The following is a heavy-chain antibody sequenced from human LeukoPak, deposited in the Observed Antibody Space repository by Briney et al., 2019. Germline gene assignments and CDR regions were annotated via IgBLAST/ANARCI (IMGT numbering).Heavy chain of an antibody. J-gene: IGHJ4*02. CDR3: AKGDYFDNSGYYFLNY. Sequence: VQPGGPLRLSCAGSGFIFSHFTMMWVRQAPGKALQWVSSINGSGDATLYADSVMGRFTISRDNAKNTVSLQMNNLRAEDTAVYYCAKGDYFDNSGYYFLNYWGQGTLVTVSS. CDR2: INGSGDAT. V-gene: IGHV3-23*01. CDR1: GFIFSHFT. D-gene: IGHD3-22*01.